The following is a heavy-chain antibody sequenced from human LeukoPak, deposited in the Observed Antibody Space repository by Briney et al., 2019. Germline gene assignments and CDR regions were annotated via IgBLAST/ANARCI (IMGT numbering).Heavy chain of an antibody. D-gene: IGHD6-25*01. CDR1: GLTFSTYA. CDR2: ISASDSSV. CDR3: AIHLRDGFYYYFDV. J-gene: IGHJ6*03. V-gene: IGHV3-48*03. Sequence: GGSLRLPCVVSGLTFSTYAMNWVRQAPGQGLEWVSYISASDSSVYYADSVRGRFTVSRDNAENSLFLQMNSLRAEDTAVYYCAIHLRDGFYYYFDVWGRGTTVTVSS.